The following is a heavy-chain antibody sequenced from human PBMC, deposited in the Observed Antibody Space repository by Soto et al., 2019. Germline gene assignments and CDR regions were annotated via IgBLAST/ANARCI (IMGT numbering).Heavy chain of an antibody. D-gene: IGHD2-8*01. J-gene: IGHJ5*02. V-gene: IGHV4-30-4*01. CDR2: IYYSGST. Sequence: PSETLSLTCTVSGGSISSGDYYWSWIRQPPGKGLEWIGYIYYSGSTYYNPSLKSRVTISVDTSKNQFSLKLSSVTAADTAVYYCAREFYMVYATNNWFDPWGQGTLVTVSS. CDR3: AREFYMVYATNNWFDP. CDR1: GGSISSGDYY.